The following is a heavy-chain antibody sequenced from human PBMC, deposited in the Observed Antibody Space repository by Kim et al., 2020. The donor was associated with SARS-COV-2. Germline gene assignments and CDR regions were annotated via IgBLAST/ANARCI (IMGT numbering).Heavy chain of an antibody. D-gene: IGHD3-22*01. Sequence: SVKVSCKASGGTFSSYAISWVRQAPGQGLEWMGGIIPIFGTANYAQKFQGRVTITADESTSTAYMELSSLRSEDTAVYYCARDRALNDDSSGYYYDWGQGTLVTVSS. CDR1: GGTFSSYA. CDR3: ARDRALNDDSSGYYYD. CDR2: IIPIFGTA. V-gene: IGHV1-69*13. J-gene: IGHJ1*01.